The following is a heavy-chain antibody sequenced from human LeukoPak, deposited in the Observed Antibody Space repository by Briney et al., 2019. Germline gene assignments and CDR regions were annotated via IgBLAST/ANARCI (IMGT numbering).Heavy chain of an antibody. D-gene: IGHD3-22*01. J-gene: IGHJ4*02. CDR1: GGTFSRYA. Sequence: GASVKVSCKASGGTFSRYAISWVRQTPGQGLEWMGGIIPLFGTANYAQKFQGRVTITTDESTSTAYMELSSLRSEDTAVYYCARDLGPYYYDSSGYYPNFDYWGQGTLVTVSS. CDR3: ARDLGPYYYDSSGYYPNFDY. V-gene: IGHV1-69*05. CDR2: IIPLFGTA.